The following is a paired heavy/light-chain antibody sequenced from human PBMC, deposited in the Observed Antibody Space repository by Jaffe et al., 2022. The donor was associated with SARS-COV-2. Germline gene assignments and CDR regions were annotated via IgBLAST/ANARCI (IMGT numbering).Light chain of an antibody. CDR1: KLGNKY. CDR2: QNS. CDR3: QAWDFDTVI. J-gene: IGLJ2*01. Sequence: SYELIQPPSVSVSPGQTASITCSGNKLGNKYACWYQQKSGQSPVLVIYQNSKRPSGIPERFSGSNSGNTATLTISGTQAMDEADYYCQAWDFDTVIFGGGTKLTVL. V-gene: IGLV3-1*01.
Heavy chain of an antibody. CDR2: ISSTSIVYT. V-gene: IGHV3-11*06. CDR3: AREYMLTASENYGMDV. Sequence: QVQLVESGGGLVEPGGSLRLSCTASGFTSSDYYMSWVRQAPGKGLEWIAYISSTSIVYTDYADSVKGRFTISRDNAKNSLYLQMNSLRAADTAVYYCAREYMLTASENYGMDVWGQGTTVTVSS. J-gene: IGHJ6*02. D-gene: IGHD3-9*01. CDR1: GFTSSDYY.